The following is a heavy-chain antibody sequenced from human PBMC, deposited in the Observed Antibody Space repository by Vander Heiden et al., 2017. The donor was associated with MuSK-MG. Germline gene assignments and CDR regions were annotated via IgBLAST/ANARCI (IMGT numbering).Heavy chain of an antibody. CDR2: IYHSGRT. D-gene: IGHD3-16*01. CDR3: ASPTPEGGGTTNDAFDI. CDR1: GYSISSGYY. Sequence: QVQLQESGPGLVKPSETLSLTCTVSGYSISSGYYWGWIRQPPGKGLEWIWSIYHSGRTYYNPSLKSRVNISVDTSKNQFSLKLSSVTAADTAVYYCASPTPEGGGTTNDAFDIWVQGTMVTVYS. V-gene: IGHV4-38-2*02. J-gene: IGHJ3*02.